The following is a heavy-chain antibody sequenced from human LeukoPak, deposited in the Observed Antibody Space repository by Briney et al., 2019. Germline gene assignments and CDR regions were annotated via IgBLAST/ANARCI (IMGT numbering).Heavy chain of an antibody. CDR1: GFTFSSYG. D-gene: IGHD2-2*02. Sequence: GGSLGLSCAASGFTFSSYGMHWVRQAPGKGLEWVAFIRYDGSNKYYADSVKGRFTISRDNSKNTLYLQMNSLRAEDMAVYYCAKNPGVVVPAAIARGDYWGQGTLVTVSS. J-gene: IGHJ4*02. CDR3: AKNPGVVVPAAIARGDY. CDR2: IRYDGSNK. V-gene: IGHV3-30*02.